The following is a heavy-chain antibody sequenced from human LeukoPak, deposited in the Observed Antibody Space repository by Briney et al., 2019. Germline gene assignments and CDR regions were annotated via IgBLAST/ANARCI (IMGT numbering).Heavy chain of an antibody. D-gene: IGHD3-10*01. CDR3: ARRLYGLGSYTDGFDI. CDR1: GFTLISYD. V-gene: IGHV3-13*04. CDR2: IDTAGGT. Sequence: PGGSLRLSCAASGFTLISYDIHWVRQPTGKGLEWVSGIDTAGGTYYAGSVKGRFTISRENAKNSLSLQMNSLRAGDTAVYYCARRLYGLGSYTDGFDIWGQGTMVTVSS. J-gene: IGHJ3*02.